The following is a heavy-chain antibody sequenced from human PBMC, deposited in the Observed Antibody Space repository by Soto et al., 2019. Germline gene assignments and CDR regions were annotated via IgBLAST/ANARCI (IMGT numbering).Heavy chain of an antibody. D-gene: IGHD3-16*01. CDR3: ASALHSAYDSYYSYS. Sequence: SEPLSLTSSVSGYLISSGYYWGWVRQTPGKGLEWLGSIDYSGKTYKNPSLKSRVSASVDLSQNQFSLNLRSVTAADTAVYFCASALHSAYDSYYSYSWCQGSLVIV. J-gene: IGHJ4*02. V-gene: IGHV4-38-2*01. CDR1: GYLISSGYY. CDR2: IDYSGKT.